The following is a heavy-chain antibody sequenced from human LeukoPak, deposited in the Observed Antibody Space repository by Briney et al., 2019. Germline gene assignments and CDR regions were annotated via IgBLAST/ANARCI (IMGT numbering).Heavy chain of an antibody. V-gene: IGHV3-23*01. Sequence: GGSLRLSCAASGFTFSSHTMTWVRQAPGKGLEWVSAISNSGGSTYYADSVKGRFTISRDNSKNTLYLQMNSLKAEDTAIYYCAKGRGLVSPDDHWGQGTLVTVSS. CDR3: AKGRGLVSPDDH. D-gene: IGHD3/OR15-3a*01. CDR1: GFTFSSHT. J-gene: IGHJ4*02. CDR2: ISNSGGST.